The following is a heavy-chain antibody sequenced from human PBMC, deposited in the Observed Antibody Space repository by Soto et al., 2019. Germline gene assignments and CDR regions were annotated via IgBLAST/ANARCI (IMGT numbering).Heavy chain of an antibody. CDR3: ARDPIPQESWYYFDY. J-gene: IGHJ4*02. CDR1: GYTFTGYY. V-gene: IGHV1-2*04. Sequence: QVQLVQSGAEVKKPGASVKVSCKASGYTFTGYYMHWVRQAPGQGLEWMGWINPNSGGTNYAQKFQGWVTMTRDTSISTAYMELSRLRSDDTAVYYCARDPIPQESWYYFDYWGQGTLVTVSS. D-gene: IGHD6-13*01. CDR2: INPNSGGT.